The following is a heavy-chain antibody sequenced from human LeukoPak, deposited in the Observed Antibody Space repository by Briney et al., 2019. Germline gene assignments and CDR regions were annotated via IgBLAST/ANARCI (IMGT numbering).Heavy chain of an antibody. J-gene: IGHJ4*02. CDR1: GYTFTGYY. CDR2: INPNSGGT. D-gene: IGHD3-10*01. CDR3: ARDLRVRGVIDYYFDY. Sequence: AASVKVSCKASGYTFTGYYMHWVRQAPGQGLEWMGWINPNSGGTNYAQKFQGRVTMTRDTSISTAYMELSRLRSDDTAVYYCARDLRVRGVIDYYFDYWGQGTLVTVSS. V-gene: IGHV1-2*02.